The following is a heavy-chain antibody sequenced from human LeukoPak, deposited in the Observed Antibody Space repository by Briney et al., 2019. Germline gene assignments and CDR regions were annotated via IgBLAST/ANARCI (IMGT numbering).Heavy chain of an antibody. V-gene: IGHV4-59*11. Sequence: SETLSLTCTVSGASISGHYLTWLRQPPGKGLEWIGYISHIGSTNYNPSLKSRVTISVDTSKNQFSLTLTSVTAADTAVYYCARDRISINALDMWGQGTMVTVSS. CDR1: GASISGHY. J-gene: IGHJ3*02. CDR3: ARDRISINALDM. CDR2: ISHIGST. D-gene: IGHD1-14*01.